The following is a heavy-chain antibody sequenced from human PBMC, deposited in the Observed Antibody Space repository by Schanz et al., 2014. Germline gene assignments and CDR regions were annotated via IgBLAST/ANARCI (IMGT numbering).Heavy chain of an antibody. D-gene: IGHD2-15*01. CDR1: GFTFSNYW. CDR2: INGDGSRT. V-gene: IGHV3-74*02. CDR3: AKTPREYCNYDNCPNWFDS. J-gene: IGHJ5*01. Sequence: EVQLLESGGGLVEPGGSLRLSCAASGFTFSNYWMHWVRQAPGKGLVWVSRINGDGSRTAYADSVKGRFTISRDNAKNTLYLQMNSLRAEDTAVYYCAKTPREYCNYDNCPNWFDSWGQGTLVTVSS.